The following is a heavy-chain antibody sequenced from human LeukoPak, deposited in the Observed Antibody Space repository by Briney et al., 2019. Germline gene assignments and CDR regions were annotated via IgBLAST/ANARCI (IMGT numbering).Heavy chain of an antibody. D-gene: IGHD5-18*01. V-gene: IGHV1-2*04. CDR3: ARARVETAMGNYYYYGMDV. CDR2: INPNSGGT. J-gene: IGHJ6*02. CDR1: GYTFTGYY. Sequence: GASVKVSCKASGYTFTGYYMHWVRQAPGQGLEWMGWINPNSGGTNYAQKFQGWVTMTRDTSISTAYMELSRLRSDDTAVYYCARARVETAMGNYYYYGMDVWGQGTTVTVSS.